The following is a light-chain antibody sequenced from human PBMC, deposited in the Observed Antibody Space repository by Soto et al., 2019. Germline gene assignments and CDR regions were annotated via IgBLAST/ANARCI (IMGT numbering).Light chain of an antibody. CDR1: SSDVGGYNY. J-gene: IGLJ1*01. CDR3: SSYTSSSTPFV. V-gene: IGLV2-14*03. CDR2: DVT. Sequence: QPVLTQPASVSGSPGQSITISCTGTSSDVGGYNYVSWYQQHPGKAPKLIIYDVTNRPSGVSDRFSGSKSGNTASLTISGLQAEDGTDYYCSSYTSSSTPFVFGTGTKVTVL.